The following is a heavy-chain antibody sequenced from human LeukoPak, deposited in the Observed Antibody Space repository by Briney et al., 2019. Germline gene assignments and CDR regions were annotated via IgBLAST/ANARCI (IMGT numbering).Heavy chain of an antibody. CDR3: ARLGLYCSGGSCGDY. Sequence: PSETLSLTCTVSGYSISSGYYWGWIRQPPGKGLEWIGSIYYSGSTYYNPSLKSRVTISVDTSKNQFSLKLSSVTAADTAVYYCARLGLYCSGGSCGDYWGQGTLVTVFS. D-gene: IGHD2-15*01. CDR2: IYYSGST. J-gene: IGHJ4*02. V-gene: IGHV4-38-2*02. CDR1: GYSISSGYY.